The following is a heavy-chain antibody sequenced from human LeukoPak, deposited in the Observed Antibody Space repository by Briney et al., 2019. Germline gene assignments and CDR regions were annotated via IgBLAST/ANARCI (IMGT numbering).Heavy chain of an antibody. V-gene: IGHV4-39*01. Sequence: PSETLSLTCTVSGGSISSSSYYWVWIRQPPGKGLEWIGSIYYSGSTYYNPSLKSRVTISVDTSKNQFSLKLSSVTAADTAVYYCARRGGGYYDSSGYYYYWGQGTLVTVSS. J-gene: IGHJ4*02. CDR3: ARRGGGYYDSSGYYYY. CDR1: GGSISSSSYY. D-gene: IGHD3-22*01. CDR2: IYYSGST.